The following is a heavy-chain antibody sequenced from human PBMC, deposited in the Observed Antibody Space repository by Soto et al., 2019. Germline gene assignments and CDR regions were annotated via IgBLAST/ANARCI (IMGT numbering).Heavy chain of an antibody. CDR2: ISGTGYNT. CDR3: AKAGFRSSWSPTYFDY. V-gene: IGHV3-23*01. D-gene: IGHD6-13*01. CDR1: GFTLTSYA. J-gene: IGHJ4*02. Sequence: GGSLRLSCAASGFTLTSYAMAWVCLAQGKGLEWVSAISGTGYNTYYADSVKGRFTISRDNTKNTLYLQMNSLRAEDTAVYYCAKAGFRSSWSPTYFDYWGQGTLVTGSS.